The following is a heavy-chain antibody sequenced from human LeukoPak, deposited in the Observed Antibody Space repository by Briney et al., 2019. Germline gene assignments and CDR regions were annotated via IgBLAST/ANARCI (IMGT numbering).Heavy chain of an antibody. J-gene: IGHJ4*02. D-gene: IGHD5-12*01. CDR2: IYHSGGT. V-gene: IGHV4-39*07. Sequence: SETLSLTCTVPGGSISSSSYYWGWIRQPPGKGLEWIGSIYHSGGTYYNPSLKSRVTISVDTSKNQFSLRLSTVTAADTAVYYCARAGVATWQYWGQGTLVTVSS. CDR3: ARAGVATWQY. CDR1: GGSISSSSYY.